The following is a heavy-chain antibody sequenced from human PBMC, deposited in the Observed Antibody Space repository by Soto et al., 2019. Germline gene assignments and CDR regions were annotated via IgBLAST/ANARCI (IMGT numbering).Heavy chain of an antibody. V-gene: IGHV1-58*01. Sequence: SVKVSCKASGFTFTSSAVQWVRQARGQRLEWIGWIVVGSGNTNYAQKFQERVTITRDMSRITAYMELSSLRSEDTAVYYCAALSGHEDCSSTSCPVDAFDIWGQGTMVTVSS. CDR3: AALSGHEDCSSTSCPVDAFDI. D-gene: IGHD2-2*01. J-gene: IGHJ3*02. CDR2: IVVGSGNT. CDR1: GFTFTSSA.